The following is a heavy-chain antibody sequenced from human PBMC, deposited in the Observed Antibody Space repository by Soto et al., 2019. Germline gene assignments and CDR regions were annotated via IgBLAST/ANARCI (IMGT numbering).Heavy chain of an antibody. CDR1: GGSISSRAYY. Sequence: QLQLQESGPGLVKPSETLSLTCTVSGGSISSRAYYWGWIRQPPGKGLEWIGSIYYSGSTYYNPSLKSRVTISVDTSKTQFSLKLNSVTAADTAVYYCARLSPYGSGSYLGYWGQGTLVTVSS. D-gene: IGHD3-10*01. CDR2: IYYSGST. V-gene: IGHV4-39*01. J-gene: IGHJ4*02. CDR3: ARLSPYGSGSYLGY.